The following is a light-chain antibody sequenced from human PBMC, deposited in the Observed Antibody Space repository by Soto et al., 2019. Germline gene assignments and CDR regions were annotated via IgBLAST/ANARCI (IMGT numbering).Light chain of an antibody. V-gene: IGKV3-20*01. Sequence: EIVLTQSPGTLSLSPGERATLSCRASPSVTSNYLGWYHQKPGQAPRLLIYVASSRATGIPDRFSGSGSGTDFTLTVSRLVPEDFALYYCQQYSSSPFTFGQGTKLEI. CDR1: PSVTSNY. CDR3: QQYSSSPFT. CDR2: VAS. J-gene: IGKJ2*01.